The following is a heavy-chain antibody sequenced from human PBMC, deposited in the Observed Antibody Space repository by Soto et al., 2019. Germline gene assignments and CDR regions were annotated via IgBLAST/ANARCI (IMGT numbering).Heavy chain of an antibody. D-gene: IGHD6-19*01. CDR1: GGTFSSYA. Sequence: ASVKVSCKASGGTFSSYAISWVRQAPGQGLEWMGGIIPIFGTANYAQKFQGRVTITRDMSTSTAYMELSSLRSEDTAVYYCAADFAEVRYSSGWNARDPGYWGQGTLVTVSS. V-gene: IGHV1-69*05. J-gene: IGHJ4*02. CDR2: IIPIFGTA. CDR3: AADFAEVRYSSGWNARDPGY.